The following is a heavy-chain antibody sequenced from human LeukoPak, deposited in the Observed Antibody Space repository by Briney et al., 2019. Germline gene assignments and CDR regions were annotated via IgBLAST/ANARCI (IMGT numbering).Heavy chain of an antibody. CDR1: GFTFSSYG. CDR3: ARGLLETTTSYFDY. V-gene: IGHV3-30*02. D-gene: IGHD2/OR15-2a*01. J-gene: IGHJ4*02. CDR2: IRYDGSNK. Sequence: GGSLRLSCAASGFTFSSYGMHWVRQAPGKGLEWVAFIRYDGSNKYYADSVKGRFTFSRDNSKNMLYLQMNSLRAEDTAVYYCARGLLETTTSYFDYWGQGTLVTVSS.